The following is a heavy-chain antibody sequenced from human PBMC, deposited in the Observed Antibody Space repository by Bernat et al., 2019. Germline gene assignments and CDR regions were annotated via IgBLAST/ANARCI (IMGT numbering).Heavy chain of an antibody. J-gene: IGHJ4*02. Sequence: VQLVESGGGLVQPGGSLRLSCAASGFTFSSYWMSGVRQAPGKGLEWVANIKQDGSEKYYVDSEKGRFTISRDNAKNSLYLQMNSLRAEDTAVYYCARATSPGKTDFWSGYPYYFDYWGQGTLVTVSS. CDR1: GFTFSSYW. CDR2: IKQDGSEK. V-gene: IGHV3-7*01. CDR3: ARATSPGKTDFWSGYPYYFDY. D-gene: IGHD3-3*01.